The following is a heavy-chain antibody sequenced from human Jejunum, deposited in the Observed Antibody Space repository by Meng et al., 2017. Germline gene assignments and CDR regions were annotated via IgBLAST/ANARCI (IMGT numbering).Heavy chain of an antibody. Sequence: QRLESGGGLVKPGGFMRLSCAASGFSFNNYRMIWVRQAPGKGLEWVSAIDETGFATYYAASVQGRFTIYRDNSKNSLYLQINSLRAEDTALYYCAREAVTQTIDFWGQGTLVTVSS. CDR2: IDETGFAT. CDR1: GFSFNNYR. V-gene: IGHV3-21*01. CDR3: AREAVTQTIDF. J-gene: IGHJ4*02. D-gene: IGHD4-17*01.